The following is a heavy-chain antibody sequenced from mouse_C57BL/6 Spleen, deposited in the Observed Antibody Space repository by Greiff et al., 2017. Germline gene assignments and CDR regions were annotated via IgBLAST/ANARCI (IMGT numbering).Heavy chain of an antibody. CDR2: IDPSDSYT. CDR3: ARNYGSSYAMDY. V-gene: IGHV1-50*01. J-gene: IGHJ4*01. D-gene: IGHD1-1*01. Sequence: VKLQQPGAELVKPGASVKLSCKASGYTFTSYWMQWVKQRPGQGLEWLGEIDPSDSYTNYNQKFKGKATLTVDTSSSTAYMQLSSLTSEDSAVYYCARNYGSSYAMDYWGQGTSVTVSS. CDR1: GYTFTSYW.